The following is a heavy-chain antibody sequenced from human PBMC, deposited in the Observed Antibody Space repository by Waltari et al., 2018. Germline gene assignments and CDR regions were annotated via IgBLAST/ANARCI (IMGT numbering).Heavy chain of an antibody. D-gene: IGHD3-16*01. CDR3: AKDSLWGTLDY. V-gene: IGHV3-30*02. J-gene: IGHJ4*02. CDR1: GFTFSRYG. Sequence: QVQLVEYGGGGVQSGGSLRLSCAASGFTFSRYGMHWVRQAPGKGLEWVAFIRNDESNKYYGDSVQGRFTISRDTSKNTLYLQMDSLRAEDTAVYYCAKDSLWGTLDYWGQGTLVTVSS. CDR2: IRNDESNK.